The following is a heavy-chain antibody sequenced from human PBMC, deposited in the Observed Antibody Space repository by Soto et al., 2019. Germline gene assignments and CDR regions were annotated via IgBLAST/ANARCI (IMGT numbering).Heavy chain of an antibody. CDR1: GGSFSGYY. D-gene: IGHD3-3*01. Sequence: SETLSLTCAVYGGSFSGYYWSWIRQPPGKGLEWIGEINHSGSTNYNPSLKSRVTISVDTSKNQFSLKLSSVTAADTAVYYCARGRYYDFWSGPRSSGGWFAPWGQGTLVTVSS. CDR3: ARGRYYDFWSGPRSSGGWFAP. CDR2: INHSGST. J-gene: IGHJ5*02. V-gene: IGHV4-34*01.